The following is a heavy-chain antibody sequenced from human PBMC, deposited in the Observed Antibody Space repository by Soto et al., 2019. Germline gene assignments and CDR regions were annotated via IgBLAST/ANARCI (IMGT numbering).Heavy chain of an antibody. CDR1: GFTFSSCA. CDR3: AGTRGLQLRSGYFYFGMDV. J-gene: IGHJ6*02. V-gene: IGHV3-23*01. Sequence: EVQLLESGGGLVQPGGSLRLSCAASGFTFSSCAMSWVRQAPGKGLEWVSGLSGSGGSTHYAESVKGRFTISRDNSKNTLYLQMNSLRAEDTALYFCAGTRGLQLRSGYFYFGMDVWGHGTTVTVSS. CDR2: LSGSGGST. D-gene: IGHD1-7*01.